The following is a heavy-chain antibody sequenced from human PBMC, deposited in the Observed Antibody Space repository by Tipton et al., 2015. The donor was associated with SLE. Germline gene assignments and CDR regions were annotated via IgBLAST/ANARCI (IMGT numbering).Heavy chain of an antibody. CDR3: ARVPAFYYYYMDV. V-gene: IGHV4-34*01. J-gene: IGHJ6*03. CDR2: INHSGST. CDR1: GGSVSGKY. Sequence: GLVKPSETLSLTCAVYGGSVSGKYWDWIRQPPGKGLEWIGGINHSGSTNYNPSLKSRVTISVDTSKNQFSLKLSSVTAADTAVYYCARVPAFYYYYMDVWGKGTTVTVSS. D-gene: IGHD2-2*01.